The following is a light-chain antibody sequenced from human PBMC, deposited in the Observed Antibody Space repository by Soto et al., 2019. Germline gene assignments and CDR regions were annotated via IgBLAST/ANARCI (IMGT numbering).Light chain of an antibody. CDR2: EVS. J-gene: IGLJ1*01. CDR3: SSYRSSSTFYSTFYV. Sequence: QSALTQPASVSGSPGRSITISCTGTSSDIGGYNYVSWYQQHPGKAPKLMIYEVSHRPSGVSNRFSGSKSGNTASLTISGLQAEDEADYYCSSYRSSSTFYSTFYVFGTGTKV. V-gene: IGLV2-14*01. CDR1: SSDIGGYNY.